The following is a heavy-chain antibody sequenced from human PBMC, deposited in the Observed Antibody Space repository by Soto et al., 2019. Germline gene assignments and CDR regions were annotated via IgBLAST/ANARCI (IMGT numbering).Heavy chain of an antibody. V-gene: IGHV4-31*03. CDR2: IYYSGST. D-gene: IGHD1-20*01. Sequence: SETLSLTCTVSGGSISSGGYYWSWIRQHPGKGLEWIGYIYYSGSTYYNPSLKSRVTISVDTSKNQFSLKLSSVTAADTAVYYCARSDDNFNWFDPWGQGTLVTVSS. CDR3: ARSDDNFNWFDP. CDR1: GGSISSGGYY. J-gene: IGHJ5*02.